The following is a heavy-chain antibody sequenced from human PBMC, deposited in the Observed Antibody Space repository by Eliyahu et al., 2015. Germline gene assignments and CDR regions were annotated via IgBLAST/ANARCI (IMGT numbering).Heavy chain of an antibody. CDR1: XXSLSXXF. Sequence: QVQLQQWGAGLLKPSEXLSLTCAXYXXSLSXXFWTWIRQSPGKGLEYIGKINXGGSTNYNPTLKSRVTISVDTSKNQFSLKLKSVTAADTAVYYCARGGDSGNFYYYMDVWGKGTTVTVSS. CDR3: ARGGDSGNFYYYMDV. D-gene: IGHD2-15*01. J-gene: IGHJ6*03. V-gene: IGHV4-34*01. CDR2: INXGGST.